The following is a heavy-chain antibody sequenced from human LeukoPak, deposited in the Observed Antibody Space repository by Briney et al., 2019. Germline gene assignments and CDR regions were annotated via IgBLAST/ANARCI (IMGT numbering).Heavy chain of an antibody. CDR2: INPSGGST. J-gene: IGHJ6*02. CDR1: GYTFTSYY. D-gene: IGHD3-22*01. CDR3: ARDQYYDSSGYYGYYYYGMDV. V-gene: IGHV1-46*01. Sequence: ASVKVSCKASGYTFTSYYMHWVRQAPGQGLEWMGIINPSGGSTSYAQKFQGRVTMTRDTSTSTVYMELSSLRSEDTAVYYCARDQYYDSSGYYGYYYYGMDVWGQGTTVTVSS.